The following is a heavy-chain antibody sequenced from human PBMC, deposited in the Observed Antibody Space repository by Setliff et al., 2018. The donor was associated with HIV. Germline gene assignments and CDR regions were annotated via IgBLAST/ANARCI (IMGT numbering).Heavy chain of an antibody. V-gene: IGHV3-23*01. CDR2: ISAGGGST. CDR1: GFTFSTYA. Sequence: GESLRLSCAASGFTFSTYAMSWVRQAPGKGLAWVSAISAGGGSTYYAYSVKGRFTISRDNSKNTLYLQMNSLRAEDTAVYYCAKDQAVVTPRYDALDIWGQGTMVTVSS. CDR3: AKDQAVVTPRYDALDI. D-gene: IGHD2-15*01. J-gene: IGHJ3*02.